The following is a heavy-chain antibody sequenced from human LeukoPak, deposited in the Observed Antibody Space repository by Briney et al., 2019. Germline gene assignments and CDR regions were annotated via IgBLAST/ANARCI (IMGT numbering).Heavy chain of an antibody. D-gene: IGHD3-10*02. V-gene: IGHV4-30-2*01. Sequence: PSQTLSLTCAVSGGSISNYGYSWSWIRQPPGKGLEWIGDIYDSGSTYYNSSLRSRVTISIDRSKNQFSLKLTSVTAADTAVHFCARGGLFVLGVDVWGKGTTVTVSS. CDR3: ARGGLFVLGVDV. J-gene: IGHJ6*04. CDR1: GGSISNYGYS. CDR2: IYDSGST.